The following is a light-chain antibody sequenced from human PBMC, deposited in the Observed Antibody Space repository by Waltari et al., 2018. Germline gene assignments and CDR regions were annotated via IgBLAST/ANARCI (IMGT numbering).Light chain of an antibody. V-gene: IGKV3-11*01. CDR1: QSVSSF. J-gene: IGKJ4*01. CDR3: QQRGNWPLT. CDR2: DAS. Sequence: EIVLTQSPATLSFSPGERATLSCRASQSVSSFLAWYQQKPGQAPRLLIYDASNRATGIPARFSGSGSGTDFTLTISSLEPEDFAVYYCQQRGNWPLTFGGGTKVEIK.